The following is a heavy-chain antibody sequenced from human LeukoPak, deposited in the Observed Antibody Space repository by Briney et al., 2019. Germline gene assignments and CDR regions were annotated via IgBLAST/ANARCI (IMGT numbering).Heavy chain of an antibody. J-gene: IGHJ1*01. CDR2: ISLSGLT. CDR3: ASCHCSGGSCYSIGYFQH. Sequence: SETLSLTCGVSGGSISSTNWWSWVRQPPGQGLEWIGEISLSGLTNYNPSLKSRVTISVDTSKNQFSLKLSSVTAADTAVYYCASCHCSGGSCYSIGYFQHWGQGTLVTVSS. V-gene: IGHV4-4*02. D-gene: IGHD2-15*01. CDR1: GGSISSTNW.